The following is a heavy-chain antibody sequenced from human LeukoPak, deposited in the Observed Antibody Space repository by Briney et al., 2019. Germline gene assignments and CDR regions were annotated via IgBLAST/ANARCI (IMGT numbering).Heavy chain of an antibody. CDR1: GFTFSSYG. CDR2: IRYDGSNK. CDR3: AKAGRSVPAAIGYYYYYMDV. V-gene: IGHV3-30*02. J-gene: IGHJ6*03. D-gene: IGHD2-2*01. Sequence: PGGSLRLSCAASGFTFSSYGMHWVRQAPGKGLEWVAFIRYDGSNKYYADSVKGRFTISRDNSKNTLYLQMNSLRAEDTAVYYCAKAGRSVPAAIGYYYYYMDVWGKGTTVTISS.